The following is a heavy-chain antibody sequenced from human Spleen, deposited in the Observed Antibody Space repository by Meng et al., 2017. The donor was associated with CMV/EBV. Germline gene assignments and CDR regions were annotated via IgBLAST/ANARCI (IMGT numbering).Heavy chain of an antibody. J-gene: IGHJ4*02. V-gene: IGHV3-23*01. Sequence: GESLKISGAASGFTFSSYAMSWVRQAPGKGLEWVSAISGSGGSTYYADSVKGRFTISRDNSKNTLYLQMNSLRAEDTAVYYCAKDPNDIVVVPAAKGGDYWGQGTLVTVSS. CDR2: ISGSGGST. CDR1: GFTFSSYA. D-gene: IGHD2-2*01. CDR3: AKDPNDIVVVPAAKGGDY.